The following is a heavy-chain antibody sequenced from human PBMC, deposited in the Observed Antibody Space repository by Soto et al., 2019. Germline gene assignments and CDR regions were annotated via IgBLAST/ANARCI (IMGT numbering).Heavy chain of an antibody. J-gene: IGHJ4*02. Sequence: PSETLSLTCTVSCGSISSSSYYWGWIRQPPGKGLEWIGSIYYSGSTYYNPSLKSRVTISVDTSKNQFSLKLSSVTAADTAVYYCARRGQTGIDYWGQGTLVTVSS. D-gene: IGHD3-10*01. CDR3: ARRGQTGIDY. CDR1: CGSISSSSYY. CDR2: IYYSGST. V-gene: IGHV4-39*01.